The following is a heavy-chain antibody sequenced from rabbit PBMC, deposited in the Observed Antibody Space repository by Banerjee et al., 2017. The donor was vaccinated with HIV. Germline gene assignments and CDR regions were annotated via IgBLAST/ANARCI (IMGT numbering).Heavy chain of an antibody. D-gene: IGHD1-1*01. Sequence: QSLEESGGDLVQPEGSLTLTCTASGFSFSSSYYMCWVRQAPGKGLEWIACIGTISGSTYYATWAKGRFTITKTSSTTVTLQMTSLTAADTATYFCARATYYSGGYFTLWGPGTLVTVS. CDR3: ARATYYSGGYFTL. V-gene: IGHV1S40*01. CDR2: IGTISGST. J-gene: IGHJ4*01. CDR1: GFSFSSSYY.